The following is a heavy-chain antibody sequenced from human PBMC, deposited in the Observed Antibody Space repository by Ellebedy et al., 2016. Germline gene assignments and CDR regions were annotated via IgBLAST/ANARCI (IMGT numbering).Heavy chain of an antibody. D-gene: IGHD6-6*01. CDR1: GFTFSSYG. J-gene: IGHJ4*02. Sequence: GESLKISXAASGFTFSSYGMHWVRQAPGKGLEWVAVIWYDGSNKYYADSVKGRFTISRDNSKNTLYLQMNSLRAEDTAVYYCARDPGSSSLEGYFDYWGQGTLVTVSS. CDR2: IWYDGSNK. CDR3: ARDPGSSSLEGYFDY. V-gene: IGHV3-33*01.